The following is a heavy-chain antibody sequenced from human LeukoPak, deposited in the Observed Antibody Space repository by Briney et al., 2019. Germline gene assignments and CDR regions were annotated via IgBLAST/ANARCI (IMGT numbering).Heavy chain of an antibody. D-gene: IGHD3-22*01. CDR1: GGTFSSYA. V-gene: IGHV1-69*04. CDR2: IIPILGIA. CDR3: ARGDYYDSSGYSPADY. J-gene: IGHJ4*02. Sequence: SVKVSCKASGGTFSSYAISWARQAPGQGLEWMGRIIPILGIANYAQKFQGRVTITADKSTSTAYMELSSLRSEDTAVYYCARGDYYDSSGYSPADYWGQGTLVTVSS.